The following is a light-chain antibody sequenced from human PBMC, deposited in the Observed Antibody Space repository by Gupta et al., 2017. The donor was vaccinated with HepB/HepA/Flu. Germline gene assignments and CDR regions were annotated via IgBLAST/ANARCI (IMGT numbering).Light chain of an antibody. CDR1: SSDVGNYNL. Sequence: QSALTQPASVSGSPGQSITLSCTGTSSDVGNYNLVSWYQQHPGKAPKLIIYEVIKRPSGVSNRFSGSKSGNTASLTSSGLQAEDEADYYCCSYAGPSSYVVFGGGTKLTVL. CDR2: EVI. CDR3: CSYAGPSSYVV. J-gene: IGLJ2*01. V-gene: IGLV2-23*02.